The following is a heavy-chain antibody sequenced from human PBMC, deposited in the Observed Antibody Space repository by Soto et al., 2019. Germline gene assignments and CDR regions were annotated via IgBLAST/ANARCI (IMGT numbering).Heavy chain of an antibody. CDR2: IKSKTDGGTT. J-gene: IGHJ6*02. CDR3: TTVPAPGMDV. CDR1: GYSFTSYW. V-gene: IGHV3-15*01. Sequence: PGESLKISCKGSGYSFTSYWMSWVRQAPGKGLEWVGRIKSKTDGGTTDYAAPVKGRFTISRDDSKNTLYLQMNSLKTEDTAVYYCTTVPAPGMDVWGQGTTVTVSS.